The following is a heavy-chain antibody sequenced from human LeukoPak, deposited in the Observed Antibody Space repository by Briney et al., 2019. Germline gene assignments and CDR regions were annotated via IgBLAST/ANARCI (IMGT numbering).Heavy chain of an antibody. CDR3: ARAGYDY. J-gene: IGHJ4*02. CDR1: GFTFSSYA. V-gene: IGHV3-7*01. CDR2: IKQDGSEK. D-gene: IGHD5-12*01. Sequence: GGSLRLSCAASGFTFSSYAMSWVRQAPGKGLEWVANIKQDGSEKYYVDSMKGRFTISRDNAKNSLYLQMNSLRAEDTAVYYCARAGYDYWGQGTLVTVSS.